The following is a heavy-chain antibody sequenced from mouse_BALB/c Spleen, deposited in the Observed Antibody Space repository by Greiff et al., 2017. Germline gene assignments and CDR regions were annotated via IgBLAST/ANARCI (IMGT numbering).Heavy chain of an antibody. CDR2: IWWNDDK. J-gene: IGHJ1*01. Sequence: QVQLKESGPGILQPSQTLSLTCSFSGFSLSTSGMSVGWIRQPSGKGREWLAHIWWNDDKYYNPALKSRLTISKDTSNNQLFLMIASVVTADTATYSGARIGTTAVVSDWYFDVWGAGTTVTVSS. CDR1: GFSLSTSGMS. D-gene: IGHD1-1*01. V-gene: IGHV8-8*01. CDR3: ARIGTTAVVSDWYFDV.